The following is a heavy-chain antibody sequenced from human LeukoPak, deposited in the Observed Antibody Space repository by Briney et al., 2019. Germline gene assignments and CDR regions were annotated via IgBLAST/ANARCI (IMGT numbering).Heavy chain of an antibody. CDR2: MNPNSGNT. Sequence: ASVKVSCKASGYTFTSYDINWVRQATGQGLEWMGWMNPNSGNTGYAQKFQGRVTMTRNTSISTAYMELSSLRSEDTAVYYCARHAGRGGPIDYWGQGTLVTVSS. D-gene: IGHD3-16*01. V-gene: IGHV1-8*01. J-gene: IGHJ4*02. CDR3: ARHAGRGGPIDY. CDR1: GYTFTSYD.